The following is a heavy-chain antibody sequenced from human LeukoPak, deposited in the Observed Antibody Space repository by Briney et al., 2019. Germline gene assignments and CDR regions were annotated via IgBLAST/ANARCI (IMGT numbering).Heavy chain of an antibody. Sequence: GGSLRLSCVVSGFTFSSYNFNWVRQAPGKGLEWGSAISDTGNTYHADSVKGRFTISRASSKNTLFLQMNRLRPEDAAVYYCAKAPVTTCRGAFCYPFDYWGLGTLVTVSS. D-gene: IGHD2-15*01. CDR3: AKAPVTTCRGAFCYPFDY. CDR1: GFTFSSYN. J-gene: IGHJ4*02. CDR2: ISDTGNT. V-gene: IGHV3-23*01.